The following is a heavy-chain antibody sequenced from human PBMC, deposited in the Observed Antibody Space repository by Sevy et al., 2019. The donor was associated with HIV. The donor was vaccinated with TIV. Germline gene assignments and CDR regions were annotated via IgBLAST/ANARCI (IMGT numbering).Heavy chain of an antibody. CDR2: INHSDST. J-gene: IGHJ4*02. CDR1: GGSFSGYY. CDR3: AREISGVCCTFDY. Sequence: SETLSLTRAVQGGSFSGYYWRWIRQPPGKGLEWIGEINHSDSTNYNPSLKSRVTISVDTSKNQFSLKLHSVTAADTAVYYCAREISGVCCTFDYWSQGTLVTVSS. V-gene: IGHV4-34*01. D-gene: IGHD2-15*01.